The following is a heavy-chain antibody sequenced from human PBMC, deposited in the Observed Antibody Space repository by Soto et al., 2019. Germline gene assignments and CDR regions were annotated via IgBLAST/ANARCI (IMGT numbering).Heavy chain of an antibody. D-gene: IGHD3-10*01. CDR3: ASSRGRRQDYYYYGMDV. CDR1: GGTFSSYS. Sequence: SVNVSCKSSGGTFSSYSISWVRQAPGQGLECMGGIIPIFGTANYAQKFQGRVTITADKSTSTAYMELSSLRSEDTAVYYCASSRGRRQDYYYYGMDVWGQGTTVTVSS. V-gene: IGHV1-69*06. J-gene: IGHJ6*02. CDR2: IIPIFGTA.